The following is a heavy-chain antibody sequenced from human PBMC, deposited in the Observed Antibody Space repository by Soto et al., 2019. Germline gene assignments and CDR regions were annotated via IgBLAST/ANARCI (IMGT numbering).Heavy chain of an antibody. Sequence: LRLSCAASGFTFSSYWMSWVRQAPGKGLEWVANIKQDGSEKYYVDSVKGRFTISRDNAKNSLYLQMNSLRAEDTAVYYCAREHPNYDFWSGYYAYWGQGTLVTVSS. CDR1: GFTFSSYW. J-gene: IGHJ4*02. CDR3: AREHPNYDFWSGYYAY. D-gene: IGHD3-3*01. V-gene: IGHV3-7*01. CDR2: IKQDGSEK.